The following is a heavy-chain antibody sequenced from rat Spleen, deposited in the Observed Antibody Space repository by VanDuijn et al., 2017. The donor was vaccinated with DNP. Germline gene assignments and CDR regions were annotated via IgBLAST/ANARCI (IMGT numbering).Heavy chain of an antibody. J-gene: IGHJ3*01. V-gene: IGHV5-22*01. Sequence: EVQQVESGGGLVQPGRSLKLSCVVSGLTFSDYNMAWVRQAPKKGLEWVASINYEADSTYYGGSVKGRFTISRDNAKSTLYLQMNSLRSEDTATYYCARHSSYMDWFVSWGQGTLVTVSS. CDR2: INYEADST. CDR1: GLTFSDYN. CDR3: ARHSSYMDWFVS. D-gene: IGHD1-2*01.